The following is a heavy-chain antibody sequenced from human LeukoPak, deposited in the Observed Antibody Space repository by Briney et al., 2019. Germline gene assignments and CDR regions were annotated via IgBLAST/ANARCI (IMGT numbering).Heavy chain of an antibody. V-gene: IGHV4-39*01. CDR3: ARHVGRAGDEPYFDY. D-gene: IGHD4-17*01. CDR1: GGSISSRRYY. CDR2: IYNSGIM. J-gene: IGHJ4*02. Sequence: SETLSLTCTVSGGSISSRRYYWGWIPQPPGQGLEWIGSIYNSGIMYYDPSLKSRVTISVDTSKNQFSLNLISVTAADTAVYYCARHVGRAGDEPYFDYWGQGALVTVSS.